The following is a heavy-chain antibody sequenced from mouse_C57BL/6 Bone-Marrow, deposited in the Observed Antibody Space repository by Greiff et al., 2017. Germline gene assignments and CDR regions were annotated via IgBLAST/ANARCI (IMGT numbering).Heavy chain of an antibody. Sequence: EVQLQQSGPELVKPGASVQIPCKASGYTFTDYNMDWVKQSHGKSLEWIGDINPNNGGTIYTQKFKGKATLTVDKSSSTAYMELRSLTSEATAVYDCERRDYYGSSDDFDYWGQGTTLTVSS. CDR3: ERRDYYGSSDDFDY. D-gene: IGHD1-1*01. V-gene: IGHV1-18*01. CDR2: INPNNGGT. CDR1: GYTFTDYN. J-gene: IGHJ2*01.